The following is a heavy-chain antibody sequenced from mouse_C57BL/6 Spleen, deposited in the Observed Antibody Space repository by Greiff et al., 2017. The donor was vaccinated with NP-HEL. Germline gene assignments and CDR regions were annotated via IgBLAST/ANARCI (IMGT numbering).Heavy chain of an antibody. Sequence: VQLQQPGAELVRPGSSVKLSCKASGYTFTSYWMDWVKQRPGQGLEWIGNIYPSDSETHYNQKFKDKATLTVDKSSSTAYMQLSSLTSEDSAVYYCARSPTSYYFDYWGQGTTLTVSS. V-gene: IGHV1-61*01. CDR3: ARSPTSYYFDY. CDR1: GYTFTSYW. J-gene: IGHJ2*01. CDR2: IYPSDSET. D-gene: IGHD2-10*01.